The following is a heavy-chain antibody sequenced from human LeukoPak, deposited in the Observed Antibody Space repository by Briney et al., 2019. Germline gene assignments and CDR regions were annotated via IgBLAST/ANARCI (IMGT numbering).Heavy chain of an antibody. CDR2: ISESGDAT. J-gene: IGHJ4*02. Sequence: PGGPLNPSCPASGFTFSSGPMSWVRQAQGKGLEWVSAISESGDATYYADSVRGRFTISRDNSKNTLYLQMNRLRVDDTAIYYCAKDRDYWGQGTLVTVSS. CDR3: AKDRDY. CDR1: GFTFSSGP. V-gene: IGHV3-23*01.